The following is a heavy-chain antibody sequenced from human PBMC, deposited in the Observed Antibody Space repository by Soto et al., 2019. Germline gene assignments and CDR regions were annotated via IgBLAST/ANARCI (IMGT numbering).Heavy chain of an antibody. CDR3: ARTYDGSGPNSGGYGFDI. V-gene: IGHV4-59*01. CDR1: GGSITSYY. D-gene: IGHD3-22*01. CDR2: IYYSGST. Sequence: SETLSLTCSVSGGSITSYYWSWIRQPPGKGLEWIAYIYYSGSTSYNPSPKSRVSISLDTSKNQFSLKLSSVTAADTAVYYCARTYDGSGPNSGGYGFDIWGQGTMVTVSS. J-gene: IGHJ3*02.